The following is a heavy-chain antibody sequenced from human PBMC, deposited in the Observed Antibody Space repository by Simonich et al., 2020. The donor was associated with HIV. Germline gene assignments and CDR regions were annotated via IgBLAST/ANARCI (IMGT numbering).Heavy chain of an antibody. CDR1: GYTFIDYY. D-gene: IGHD6-13*01. V-gene: IGHV1-2*02. CDR2: SNPDSGAT. CDR3: AREGNQLEDAFNI. Sequence: QVQLVQSGAEVKKPGASVKVSCKASGYTFIDYYIHWVRQAPGQGLEWVGWSNPDSGATEFAQKFQGRVTRTRDTSITTAYMEVSRLTSDDTAVYYCAREGNQLEDAFNIWGQGTMVTVSS. J-gene: IGHJ3*02.